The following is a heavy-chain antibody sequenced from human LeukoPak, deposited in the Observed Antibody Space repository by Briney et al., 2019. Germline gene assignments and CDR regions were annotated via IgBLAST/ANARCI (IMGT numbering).Heavy chain of an antibody. CDR1: GFTFSSYA. J-gene: IGHJ4*02. Sequence: PGGSLRLSCAASGFTFSSYAMSWVRQAPGKGLEWVSAISCSGGSTYYADSVKGRFTISRDNSKNTLYLQMNSLRAEDTAVYYCAKDEGVIVVVPAAIAVGDYWGQGTLVTVSS. CDR2: ISCSGGST. V-gene: IGHV3-23*01. D-gene: IGHD2-2*02. CDR3: AKDEGVIVVVPAAIAVGDY.